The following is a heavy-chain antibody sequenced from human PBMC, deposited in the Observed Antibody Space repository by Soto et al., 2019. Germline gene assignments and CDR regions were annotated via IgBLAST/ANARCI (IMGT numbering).Heavy chain of an antibody. CDR3: ARDPTLDGSGSYYNPDFDY. D-gene: IGHD3-10*01. Sequence: QVQLVQSGAEVKKPGSSVKVSCKASGGTFSSYAISWVRQAPGQGLEWMGGIIPIFGTANYAQKFQGRVTITADESTRTAYMELSSLRSEDTAVYYCARDPTLDGSGSYYNPDFDYWGQGTLVTGSS. J-gene: IGHJ4*02. CDR1: GGTFSSYA. CDR2: IIPIFGTA. V-gene: IGHV1-69*01.